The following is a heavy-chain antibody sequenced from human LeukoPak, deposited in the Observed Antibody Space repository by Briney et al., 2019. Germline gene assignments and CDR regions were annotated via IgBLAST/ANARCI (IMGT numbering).Heavy chain of an antibody. CDR1: GFIYSPYP. V-gene: IGHV3-48*01. D-gene: IGHD2-21*02. CDR3: ARDHDFAFDN. Sequence: PGGSVRLSCAACGFIYSPYPMNWVRQAPGKGLEWMSNIRDSGSTDYADSVKGRFTNSRDNAKNSLYLQLCSLRAEDTAVYYCARDHDFAFDNWGQGTLVTVSS. CDR2: IRDSGST. J-gene: IGHJ4*02.